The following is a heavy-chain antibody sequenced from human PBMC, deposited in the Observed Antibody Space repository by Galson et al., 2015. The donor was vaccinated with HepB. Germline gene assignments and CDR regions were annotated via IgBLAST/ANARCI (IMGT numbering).Heavy chain of an antibody. D-gene: IGHD5-12*01. CDR2: INSEGSST. CDR1: GFTFSSYW. V-gene: IGHV3-74*01. J-gene: IGHJ4*02. Sequence: SLRLSCAASGFTFSSYWMHWVRQAPGKGLVWSSLINSEGSSTRYADSVKGRFTISRDNAKNTLYLQMNSLRAEDTAVYYCARVGYSGYGADYWGQGTLVTVSS. CDR3: ARVGYSGYGADY.